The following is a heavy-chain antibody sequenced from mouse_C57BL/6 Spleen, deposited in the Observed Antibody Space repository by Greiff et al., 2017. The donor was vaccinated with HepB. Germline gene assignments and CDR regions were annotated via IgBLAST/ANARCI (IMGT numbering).Heavy chain of an antibody. Sequence: EVQLHQSGPELVKPGASVKIPCKASGYTFTDYNMDWVKQSHGKSLEWIGDINPNNGGTIYNQKFKGKATLTVDKSSSTAYMELRSLTSEDTAVYYCARRSYYGSSYFAYWGQGTLVTVSA. CDR3: ARRSYYGSSYFAY. J-gene: IGHJ3*01. CDR1: GYTFTDYN. V-gene: IGHV1-18*01. CDR2: INPNNGGT. D-gene: IGHD1-1*01.